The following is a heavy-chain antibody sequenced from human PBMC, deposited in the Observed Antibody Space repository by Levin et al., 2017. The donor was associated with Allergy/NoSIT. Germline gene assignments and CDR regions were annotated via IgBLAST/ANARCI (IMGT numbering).Heavy chain of an antibody. V-gene: IGHV3-23*01. CDR3: AKEGSIAAASPYYYYGMDV. D-gene: IGHD6-13*01. CDR2: ISGSGGST. J-gene: IGHJ6*02. CDR1: GFTFSSYA. Sequence: GESLKISCAASGFTFSSYAMSWVRQAPGKGLEWVSAISGSGGSTYYADSVKGRFTISRDNSKNTLYLQMNSLRAEDTAVYYCAKEGSIAAASPYYYYGMDVWGQGTTVTVSS.